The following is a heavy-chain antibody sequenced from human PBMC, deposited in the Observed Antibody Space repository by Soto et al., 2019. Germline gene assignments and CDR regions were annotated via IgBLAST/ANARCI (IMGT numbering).Heavy chain of an antibody. CDR3: ARITSAFDP. D-gene: IGHD2-2*01. Sequence: QVQLQESGPGLVKPSQTLSLTCTVSGGSVSSGDHYWSRIRQPPGKGLECIGYIFYSGTTYYNPSLKSRVTISVYTSQNQFSLKLNSVTAADTAVYYCARITSAFDPWGQGTLVTVSS. CDR1: GGSVSSGDHY. V-gene: IGHV4-30-4*01. CDR2: IFYSGTT. J-gene: IGHJ5*02.